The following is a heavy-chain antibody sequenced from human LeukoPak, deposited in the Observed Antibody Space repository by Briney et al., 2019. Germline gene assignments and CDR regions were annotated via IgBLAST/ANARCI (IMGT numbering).Heavy chain of an antibody. D-gene: IGHD6-19*01. V-gene: IGHV4-59*01. CDR3: ARDGGIAVAPFGWFDP. CDR1: GGSISSYY. CDR2: IYYSGST. Sequence: SETLSLTCTVSGGSISSYYWSWIRQPPGKGLEWIGYIYYSGSTNYNPSLKSRVTISVDTSKNQFSLKLSSVTAADTAVYYCARDGGIAVAPFGWFDPWGQGALVTVSS. J-gene: IGHJ5*02.